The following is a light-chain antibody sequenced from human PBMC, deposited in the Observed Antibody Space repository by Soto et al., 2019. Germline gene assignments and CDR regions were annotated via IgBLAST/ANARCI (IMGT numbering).Light chain of an antibody. CDR3: CSYAGSGSLYV. CDR2: EVS. Sequence: QSVLTQPASVSGSPGQSITISCTGTSSDVGSYNLVSWYQQHPGRAPKLMIYEVSKRPSGVSNRFSGSKSGNMASLTFSGLQAEDEADYYCCSYAGSGSLYVFGTGTKVTVL. V-gene: IGLV2-23*02. J-gene: IGLJ1*01. CDR1: SSDVGSYNL.